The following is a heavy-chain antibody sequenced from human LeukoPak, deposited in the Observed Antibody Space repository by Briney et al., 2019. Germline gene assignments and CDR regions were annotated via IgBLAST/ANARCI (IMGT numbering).Heavy chain of an antibody. J-gene: IGHJ6*03. D-gene: IGHD3-3*01. CDR2: INPSGGST. Sequence: ASVNVSCKASGYTFTSYYMHWVRQAPGQGLEWMGIINPSGGSTSCAQKFQGRVTMTRDTSTSTVYMELSSLRSEDTAVYYCARNFGRIFGVANYYYMDVWGKGTTVTVSS. CDR3: ARNFGRIFGVANYYYMDV. V-gene: IGHV1-46*01. CDR1: GYTFTSYY.